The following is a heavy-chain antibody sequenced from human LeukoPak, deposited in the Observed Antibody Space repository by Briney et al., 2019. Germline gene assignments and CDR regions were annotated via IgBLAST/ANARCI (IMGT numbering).Heavy chain of an antibody. J-gene: IGHJ6*03. Sequence: SVKVSCKASGYTFTSYAISWVRQAPGQGLEWMGGIIPIFGTANYAQKFQGRVTITADKSTSTAYMELSSLGSEDTAVYYCARVNYYGGNAYYYYYMDVWGKGTTVTVSS. D-gene: IGHD4-23*01. V-gene: IGHV1-69*06. CDR1: GYTFTSYA. CDR3: ARVNYYGGNAYYYYYMDV. CDR2: IIPIFGTA.